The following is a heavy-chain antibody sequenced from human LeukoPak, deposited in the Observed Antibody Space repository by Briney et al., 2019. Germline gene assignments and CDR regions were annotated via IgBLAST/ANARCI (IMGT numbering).Heavy chain of an antibody. J-gene: IGHJ4*02. V-gene: IGHV3-30*04. CDR3: ARVQGGGYRTADY. D-gene: IGHD6-19*01. CDR2: IVEDGTNQ. CDR1: GFTFNNYL. Sequence: GGSLRLSCAASGFTFNNYLMHWVRQAPGKGLDWVAVIVEDGTNQYYADSVKGRFTISRDNSKNTLFLQMNSLRSEDTAMYYCARVQGGGYRTADYWGQGTLVTVSS.